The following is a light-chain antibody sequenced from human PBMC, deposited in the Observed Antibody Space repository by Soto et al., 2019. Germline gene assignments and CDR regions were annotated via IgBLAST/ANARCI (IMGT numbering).Light chain of an antibody. CDR1: QSVSSSY. Sequence: EIVLTQSPGTLSLSPGERATLSCRASQSVSSSYLAWYQQKPGQAPRLLIYGASSRATGIPDRFSGSGSGTEFTLTISRLEPEDFAVYYCQQYGSSLCTFGQGTKVEIK. J-gene: IGKJ1*01. CDR2: GAS. V-gene: IGKV3-20*01. CDR3: QQYGSSLCT.